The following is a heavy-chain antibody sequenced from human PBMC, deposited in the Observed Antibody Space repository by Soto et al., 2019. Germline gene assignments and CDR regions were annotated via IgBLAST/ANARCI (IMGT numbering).Heavy chain of an antibody. CDR3: ARRQPYYYYMDV. Sequence: QVQLQESGPGLVKPSETLSLTCTVSGGSISSYYWSWIRQPPGKGLEWIGYIYYSGSTNYNPSLKSRVTISVDTSKNQFSLKLSSVTAADTAVYYCARRQPYYYYMDVWGKGTTVTVSS. CDR2: IYYSGST. J-gene: IGHJ6*03. CDR1: GGSISSYY. V-gene: IGHV4-59*08. D-gene: IGHD2-2*01.